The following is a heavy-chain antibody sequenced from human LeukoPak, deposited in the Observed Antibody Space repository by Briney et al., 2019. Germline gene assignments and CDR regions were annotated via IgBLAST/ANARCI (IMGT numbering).Heavy chain of an antibody. V-gene: IGHV3-23*01. CDR3: AKNAEWELPEYYFDY. CDR1: GFTFSTYA. Sequence: GGSLRLSCAASGFTFSTYAMSWVRQAPGKGLEWVSTISGLGGGTYYADSVKGRFTISRVNSKNALYLQMNSLRAEGTAIYYCAKNAEWELPEYYFDYWGQGTLVTVPS. CDR2: ISGLGGGT. J-gene: IGHJ4*02. D-gene: IGHD1-26*01.